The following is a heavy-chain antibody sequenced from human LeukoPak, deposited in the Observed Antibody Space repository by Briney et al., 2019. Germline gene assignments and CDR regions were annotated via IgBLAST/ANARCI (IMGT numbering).Heavy chain of an antibody. J-gene: IGHJ3*02. CDR2: IYYSGST. CDR3: AREGRGAYCGGDCYSTDAFDI. V-gene: IGHV4-31*03. Sequence: SETLSLTCTVSGGSISGHYWSWIRQHPGKGLEWIGYIYYSGSTYYNPSLKSRVTISVDTSRNQFSLKLSSVTAADTAVYYCAREGRGAYCGGDCYSTDAFDIWGQGTMVTVSS. D-gene: IGHD2-21*02. CDR1: GGSISGHY.